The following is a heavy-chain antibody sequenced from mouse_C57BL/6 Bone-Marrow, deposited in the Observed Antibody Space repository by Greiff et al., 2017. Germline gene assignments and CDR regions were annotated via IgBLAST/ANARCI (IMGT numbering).Heavy chain of an antibody. CDR1: GYTFTSYW. J-gene: IGHJ2*01. V-gene: IGHV1-69*01. D-gene: IGHD1-1*01. CDR3: TVRGIYYDYY. Sequence: QVQLQQPGAELVMPGASVKLSCKASGYTFTSYWMHRVKERPGQGLEWIGEIDPSDSYTNYNPKFKGKSPLTVDKFSSTADMPRSSLTSEDSAVYYCTVRGIYYDYYWGQGTTLTVTS. CDR2: IDPSDSYT.